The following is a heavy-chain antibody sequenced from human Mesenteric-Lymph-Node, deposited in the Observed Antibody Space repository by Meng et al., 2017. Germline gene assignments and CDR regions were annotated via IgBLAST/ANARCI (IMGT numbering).Heavy chain of an antibody. CDR2: IIPIFGTA. Sequence: SVKVSCKASGGTFSSYAISWVRQAPGQGREWMGGIIPIFGTANYAQKFQGRVTITTDESTSTAYMELSSLRSEDTAVYYCAIGGYCSGGSCSFFDYWGQGTLVTVSS. D-gene: IGHD2-15*01. V-gene: IGHV1-69*05. CDR1: GGTFSSYA. CDR3: AIGGYCSGGSCSFFDY. J-gene: IGHJ4*02.